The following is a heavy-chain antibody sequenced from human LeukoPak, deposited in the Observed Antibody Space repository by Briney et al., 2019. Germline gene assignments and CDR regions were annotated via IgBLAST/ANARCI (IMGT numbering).Heavy chain of an antibody. J-gene: IGHJ6*03. Sequence: PSETLSLTCAVSGVSLNGYYWGWIRQTPGKGLEWIGEINHSGRTNYNPSLKSRVTISVDTSKNQFSLKLSSVTAADTAVYYCARGRGPNPARNYYYYYYMDVWGKGTTVTVSS. CDR2: INHSGRT. CDR3: ARGRGPNPARNYYYYYYMDV. D-gene: IGHD1-14*01. V-gene: IGHV4-34*01. CDR1: GVSLNGYY.